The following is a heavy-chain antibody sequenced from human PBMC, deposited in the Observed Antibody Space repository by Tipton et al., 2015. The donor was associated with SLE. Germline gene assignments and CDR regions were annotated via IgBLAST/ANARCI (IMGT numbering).Heavy chain of an antibody. CDR3: ARPPRGLGAFDI. CDR1: GGSFSGYY. J-gene: IGHJ3*02. CDR2: INHSAST. D-gene: IGHD7-27*01. Sequence: TLSLTCAVYGGSFSGYYWSWIRQPPGKGLEWIGEINHSASTNYNPSLKSRVTILTDASKNQFSLKLSSVTAADTAMYFCARPPRGLGAFDIWGQGTMVTVSS. V-gene: IGHV4-34*01.